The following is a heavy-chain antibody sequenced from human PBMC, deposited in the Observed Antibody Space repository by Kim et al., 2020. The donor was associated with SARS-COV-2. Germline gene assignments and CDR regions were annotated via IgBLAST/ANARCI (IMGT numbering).Heavy chain of an antibody. Sequence: YQSSADSVQGRLPISRENAQNPLYLHMNSLRAEDTAVYYCARQGIDYWGQGTLVTVSS. CDR3: ARQGIDY. CDR2: YQ. V-gene: IGHV3-21*01. J-gene: IGHJ4*02.